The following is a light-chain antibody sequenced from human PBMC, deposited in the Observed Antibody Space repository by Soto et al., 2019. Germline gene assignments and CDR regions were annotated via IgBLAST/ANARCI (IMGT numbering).Light chain of an antibody. CDR1: QSISSW. Sequence: IHITQSPSTLSASVVDRVTITCLASQSISSWLAWYQQKPGKAPKVLIFDASSLESGVPSRFSGSGSATEFTLTISSLQPDDFATYYCQQYSTYPWTFGQGTKVDI. J-gene: IGKJ1*01. CDR2: DAS. CDR3: QQYSTYPWT. V-gene: IGKV1-5*01.